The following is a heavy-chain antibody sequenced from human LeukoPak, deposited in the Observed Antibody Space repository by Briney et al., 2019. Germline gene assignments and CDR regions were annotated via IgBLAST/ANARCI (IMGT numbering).Heavy chain of an antibody. Sequence: ASVKVSCKASGYTFTGYYMHWVRQAPGQGLEWMGWINPNSGGTNYAQKFQGRVTMTRDTSISTAYMELSRLRSDDTAVYYCARGPHYYDSSGYYANYFDYWGQGTLVTVSS. J-gene: IGHJ4*02. V-gene: IGHV1-2*02. CDR2: INPNSGGT. CDR1: GYTFTGYY. CDR3: ARGPHYYDSSGYYANYFDY. D-gene: IGHD3-22*01.